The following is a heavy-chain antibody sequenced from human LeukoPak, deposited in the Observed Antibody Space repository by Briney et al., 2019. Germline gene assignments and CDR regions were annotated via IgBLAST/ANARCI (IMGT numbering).Heavy chain of an antibody. V-gene: IGHV4-31*03. J-gene: IGHJ4*02. D-gene: IGHD1-26*01. CDR3: ARVRGRGYFDY. CDR1: GGSISSGGYY. Sequence: PSETLSLTCTVSGGSISSGGYYWSWIRQHPGRGLEWIGYIYYSGSTYYNPSLKSRVTLSVDTSKNQFSLKLSSVTAADTAVYYCARVRGRGYFDYWGQGTLVTVSS. CDR2: IYYSGST.